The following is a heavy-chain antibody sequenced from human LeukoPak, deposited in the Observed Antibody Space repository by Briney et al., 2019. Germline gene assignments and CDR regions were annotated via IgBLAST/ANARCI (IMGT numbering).Heavy chain of an antibody. CDR1: GFTFSSYA. Sequence: PGGSLRLSCAASGFTFSSYAMSWVRQAPGKGLEWVSAISGSGGSTYYADSVKGRFTISRDNSKNTLYLQMNSLRAEDTAVYYCAKLSNIYGDYGPHDYWGQGPLVTVSS. J-gene: IGHJ4*02. D-gene: IGHD4-17*01. CDR2: ISGSGGST. CDR3: AKLSNIYGDYGPHDY. V-gene: IGHV3-23*01.